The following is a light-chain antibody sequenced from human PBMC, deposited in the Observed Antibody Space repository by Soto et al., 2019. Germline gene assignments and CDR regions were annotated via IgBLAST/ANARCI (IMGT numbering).Light chain of an antibody. V-gene: IGLV2-14*01. CDR1: SSDVGGYNY. J-gene: IGLJ2*01. Sequence: QSALTQPASVSGSPGQSITISCTGTSSDVGGYNYVSWYQQHPGKAPKLMIYDVSNRPSGVSNRFSGSKSGNTASLTISGLQAEDEADYYCSSYTSSSVVFGGGTQLTDL. CDR2: DVS. CDR3: SSYTSSSVV.